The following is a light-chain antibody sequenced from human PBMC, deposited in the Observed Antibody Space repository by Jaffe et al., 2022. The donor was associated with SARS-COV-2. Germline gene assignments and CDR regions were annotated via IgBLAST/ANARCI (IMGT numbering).Light chain of an antibody. CDR2: GAS. CDR3: QQYGRSIT. CDR1: QSVSSNY. Sequence: IVLTQSPGTLSLSPGDRATLSCRASQSVSSNYLAWYQQKPGQAPRLLIYGASSRATGIPDRFSGSGSGTDFTLTISKLEPEDFAVYYCQQYGRSITFGQGTRVDIE. V-gene: IGKV3-20*01. J-gene: IGKJ5*01.